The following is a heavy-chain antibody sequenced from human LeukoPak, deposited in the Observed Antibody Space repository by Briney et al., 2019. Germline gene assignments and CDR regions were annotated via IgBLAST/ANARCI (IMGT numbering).Heavy chain of an antibody. CDR2: INHSGST. Sequence: SETLSLTCAVYGGSFSGYYWSWIRQPPGKGLEWIGEINHSGSTNYNPSLKSRVTISVDTSKNQFSLKLSSVTAADTAVYYCARHRGVVVPAARVDYWGQGTLVTVSS. V-gene: IGHV4-34*01. CDR3: ARHRGVVVPAARVDY. D-gene: IGHD2-2*01. CDR1: GGSFSGYY. J-gene: IGHJ4*02.